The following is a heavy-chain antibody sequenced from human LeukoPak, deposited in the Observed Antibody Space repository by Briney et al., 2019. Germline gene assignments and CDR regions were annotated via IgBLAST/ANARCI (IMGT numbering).Heavy chain of an antibody. CDR3: ARRKYYSTWFDP. CDR1: GDXLTTYW. V-gene: IGHV5-51*01. CDR2: IYPANSNT. J-gene: IGHJ5*02. D-gene: IGHD2-2*01. Sequence: GESLXXSCQGXGDXLTTYWIGWVRRTPGKGPEWMGIIYPANSNTLYSPSFQGRVTISADKSISTVYLQWNSLQASDTALYYCARRKYYSTWFDPWGPGTLVTVSS.